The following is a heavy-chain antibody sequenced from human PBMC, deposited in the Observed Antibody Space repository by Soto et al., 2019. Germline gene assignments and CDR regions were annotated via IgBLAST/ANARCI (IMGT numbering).Heavy chain of an antibody. CDR2: INHSGST. D-gene: IGHD3-3*01. CDR1: GGSFSGYY. CDR3: ARGRGITIFGVVIVASSRDMDV. Sequence: SETLSLTCAVYGGSFSGYYGSWIRQPPGKGLEWIGEINHSGSTNYNPSLKSRVTISVDTSKNQFSLKLSSVTAADTAVYYCARGRGITIFGVVIVASSRDMDVWGKGTTVTVSS. J-gene: IGHJ6*03. V-gene: IGHV4-34*01.